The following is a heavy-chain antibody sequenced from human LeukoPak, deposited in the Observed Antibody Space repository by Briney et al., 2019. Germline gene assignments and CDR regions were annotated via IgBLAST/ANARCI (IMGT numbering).Heavy chain of an antibody. Sequence: GASVKVSCKAPGYTFTGYYMHRVRQAPGQGLEWMGWINPNSGGTNYAQKFQGRVTMTRDTSISTAYMELSRLRSDDTAVYYCARRYFYFWSGQIDYYYYYMDVWGKGTTVTVSS. CDR3: ARRYFYFWSGQIDYYYYYMDV. CDR2: INPNSGGT. J-gene: IGHJ6*03. CDR1: GYTFTGYY. D-gene: IGHD3-3*01. V-gene: IGHV1-2*02.